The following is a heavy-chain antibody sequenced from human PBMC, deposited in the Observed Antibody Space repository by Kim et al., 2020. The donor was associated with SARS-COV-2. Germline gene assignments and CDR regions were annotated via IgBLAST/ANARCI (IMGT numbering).Heavy chain of an antibody. CDR1: GYSFNTFY. Sequence: ASVKVSCRTSGYSFNTFYLHWVRQAPGQGLEWMGITDPSDGRTDYAQKFQDRVTMTRDTSTNTVYMALSSLRSEDTAIYYCARGGKGNFEDDEGFDYWGQ. D-gene: IGHD3-9*01. V-gene: IGHV1-46*02. CDR2: TDPSDGRT. J-gene: IGHJ4*02. CDR3: ARGGKGNFEDDEGFDY.